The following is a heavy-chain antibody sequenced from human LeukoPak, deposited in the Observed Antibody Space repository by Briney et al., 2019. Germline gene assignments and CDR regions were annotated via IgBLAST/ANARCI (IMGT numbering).Heavy chain of an antibody. Sequence: PGGSLRLSCAASGFTFSSYSMNWVRQAPGKGLEWVSSISSSSSYIYYADSVKGRFTISRDNSKNTLYLQMNSLRAEDTAVYYCASRATVTTDRFWFDPWGQGTLVTVSS. CDR3: ASRATVTTDRFWFDP. CDR2: ISSSSSYI. J-gene: IGHJ5*02. V-gene: IGHV3-21*04. D-gene: IGHD4-11*01. CDR1: GFTFSSYS.